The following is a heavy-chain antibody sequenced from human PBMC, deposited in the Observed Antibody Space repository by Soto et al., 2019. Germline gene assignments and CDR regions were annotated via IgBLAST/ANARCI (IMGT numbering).Heavy chain of an antibody. Sequence: QVQLQESGPGLVKPSETLSLTCTVSGGSISSYYWSWIRQPPGKGLEWIGYIYYSGSTNYNPSLKRRVTISADTSKTPFSLKLSSVTAADTAVYYCARVRGYSYGYGSFDYWGQGTLVTVSS. CDR1: GGSISSYY. D-gene: IGHD5-18*01. J-gene: IGHJ4*02. V-gene: IGHV4-59*01. CDR3: ARVRGYSYGYGSFDY. CDR2: IYYSGST.